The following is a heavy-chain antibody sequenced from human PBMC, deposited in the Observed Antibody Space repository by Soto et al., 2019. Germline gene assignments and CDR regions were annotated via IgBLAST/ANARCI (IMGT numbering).Heavy chain of an antibody. V-gene: IGHV3-7*01. D-gene: IGHD3-10*01. CDR3: TRGPRPSSVGTGAF. J-gene: IGHJ4*02. Sequence: GGSLRLSCAASGFTFSGFWMNWVRQAPGKGLEWVAIIKEDGSEKYYVDSVKGRFSISRHNAKNTLYLEMHVLRADDTAVYYCTRGPRPSSVGTGAFWGQGTPVTVSS. CDR1: GFTFSGFW. CDR2: IKEDGSEK.